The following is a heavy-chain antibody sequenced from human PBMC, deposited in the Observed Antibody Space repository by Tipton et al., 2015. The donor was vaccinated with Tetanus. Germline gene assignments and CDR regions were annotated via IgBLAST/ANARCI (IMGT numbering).Heavy chain of an antibody. D-gene: IGHD2-2*01. V-gene: IGHV4-39*02. CDR1: GGSMSGSGHY. CDR2: ISYSGRT. J-gene: IGHJ4*02. CDR3: ASDPALMGNFDY. Sequence: TLSLTCIVSGGSMSGSGHYGAWVRQSPGKGLEWIGSISYSGRTYYSPSLKSRVNMSVDTSKKDFSVRLGSVTAADTAVYYCASDPALMGNFDYWGQGTLVTVSS.